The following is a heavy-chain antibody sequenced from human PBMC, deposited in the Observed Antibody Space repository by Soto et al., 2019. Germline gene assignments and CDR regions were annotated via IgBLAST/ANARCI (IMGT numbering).Heavy chain of an antibody. D-gene: IGHD6-13*01. CDR1: GYTFTSYG. J-gene: IGHJ5*02. CDR2: INAANGDT. Sequence: ASVKVSCKASGYTFTSYGIHWVRQAPGQRLEWMGWINAANGDTKYSPKFQGRVTITRDTSASTAYMELSSLRSEDTAVYYCVRRHVSATGIDWFDPWGQGTLVSVSS. V-gene: IGHV1-3*01. CDR3: VRRHVSATGIDWFDP.